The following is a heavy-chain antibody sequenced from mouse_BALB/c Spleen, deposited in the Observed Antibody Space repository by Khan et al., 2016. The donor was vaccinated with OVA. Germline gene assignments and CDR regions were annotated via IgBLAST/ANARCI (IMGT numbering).Heavy chain of an antibody. V-gene: IGHV1-7*01. Sequence: VQLKESGAGLAKPGASVKMSCKASGYTFINYWILWVKQRPGQGLEWIGYINPSTGYTEYNQNFKDKATLTADKSSSTAYMQLSSLTSEDSAVYYCARRGLRWDFDYWGQGTTLTVSS. CDR3: ARRGLRWDFDY. CDR1: GYTFINYW. D-gene: IGHD1-1*01. CDR2: INPSTGYT. J-gene: IGHJ2*01.